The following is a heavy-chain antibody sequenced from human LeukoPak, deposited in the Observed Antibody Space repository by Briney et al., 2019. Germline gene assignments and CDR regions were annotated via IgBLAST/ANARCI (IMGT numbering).Heavy chain of an antibody. D-gene: IGHD2-2*01. V-gene: IGHV4-30-2*01. J-gene: IGHJ4*02. CDR3: ATIVVVPAAIPPPGVDY. Sequence: PSETLSLTCTVSGGSISSGGYYWSWIRQPPGKGLEWIGYIYHSGSTYYNPSLKSRVTISVDRSKNQFSLKLSSVTAADTAVYYCATIVVVPAAIPPPGVDYWGQGTLVTVSS. CDR2: IYHSGST. CDR1: GGSISSGGYY.